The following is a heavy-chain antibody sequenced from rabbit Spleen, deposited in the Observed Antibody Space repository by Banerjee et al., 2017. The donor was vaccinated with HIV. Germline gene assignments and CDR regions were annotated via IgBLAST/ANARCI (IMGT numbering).Heavy chain of an antibody. CDR1: GFSFSSGYD. Sequence: QQLVESGGGLVKPGASLTLTCKASGFSFSSGYDMCWVRQAPGKGLEWIACIYPGGSGNTYSATWAKGRFTISKASSTTVTLQMTSLTVADTATYFCVRDQAGDAGYGPYYFNLWGPGTLVTVS. CDR2: IYPGGSGNT. CDR3: VRDQAGDAGYGPYYFNL. V-gene: IGHV1S40*01. J-gene: IGHJ4*01. D-gene: IGHD4-2*01.